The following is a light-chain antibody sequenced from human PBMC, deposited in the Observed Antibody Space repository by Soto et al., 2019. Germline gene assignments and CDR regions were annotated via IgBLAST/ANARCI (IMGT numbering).Light chain of an antibody. V-gene: IGKV3-15*01. CDR2: GAS. Sequence: ETVLTQSPVTLSVSPGERVTLSCRASQRLSSNLAWYQQRPGQAPRLLIYGASIRATDIPARFIGSGSGTEFTLTISSLQSEDFAVYYCQQYINWPRTFGQGTKVDIK. CDR3: QQYINWPRT. CDR1: QRLSSN. J-gene: IGKJ1*01.